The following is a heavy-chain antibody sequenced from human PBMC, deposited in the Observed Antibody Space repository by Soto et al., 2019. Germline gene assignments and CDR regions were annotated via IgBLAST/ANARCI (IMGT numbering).Heavy chain of an antibody. V-gene: IGHV1-3*01. Sequence: GASVKVSCKASGYTFTSYAIHWVRQAPGQRLEWMGWINAGNGNTRYSQKFQGRVTITRDTSTSTAYMELRSLRSDDTAVYYCAPHTLDTGMPSGYWGQGTPVTVSS. CDR3: APHTLDTGMPSGY. CDR2: INAGNGNT. CDR1: GYTFTSYA. J-gene: IGHJ4*02. D-gene: IGHD5-18*01.